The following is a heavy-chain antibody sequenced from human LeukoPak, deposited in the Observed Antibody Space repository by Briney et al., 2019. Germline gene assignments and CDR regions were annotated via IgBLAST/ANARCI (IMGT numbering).Heavy chain of an antibody. J-gene: IGHJ4*02. CDR3: ARVVSSTAYLDY. CDR1: GFTFSDYY. CDR2: ISSSGSAI. Sequence: GGSLRLSCAASGFTFSDYYMSWIRQAPGKGLEWVSYISSSGSAIYYADSVKGRFTISRDNAKNSLYLQMNSLRAEDTAVYYCARVVSSTAYLDYWGQGTLVTVSS. V-gene: IGHV3-11*01. D-gene: IGHD2-2*01.